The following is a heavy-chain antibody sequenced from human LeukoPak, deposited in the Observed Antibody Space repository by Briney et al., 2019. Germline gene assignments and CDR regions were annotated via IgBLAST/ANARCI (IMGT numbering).Heavy chain of an antibody. CDR3: ARSAYYDFWSGYYLSYYYYYMDV. J-gene: IGHJ6*03. CDR2: MNPNSGNT. V-gene: IGHV1-8*01. Sequence: ASVKVSCKASGYTFTSYDINWVRQATGQGLEWMGWMNPNSGNTGYAQKFQGRVTMTRNTSISTAYMELSSLRSEDTAVYYCARSAYYDFWSGYYLSYYYYYMDVWGKGTTATVSS. D-gene: IGHD3-3*01. CDR1: GYTFTSYD.